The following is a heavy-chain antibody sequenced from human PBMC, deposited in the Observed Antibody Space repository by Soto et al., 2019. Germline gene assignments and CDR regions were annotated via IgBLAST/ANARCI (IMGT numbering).Heavy chain of an antibody. Sequence: EVQLVESGGGLIQPGGSLRLSCAVSGFNVRANYMSWVRQAPGKGLEWVSVIYSGGTTYYADSVKGRFIISRDISKNPLYLQMNIQGAEDTAVYYCHGSGYWGQGTLVTVSS. D-gene: IGHD5-12*01. CDR1: GFNVRANY. J-gene: IGHJ4*02. CDR3: HGSGY. CDR2: IYSGGTT. V-gene: IGHV3-53*01.